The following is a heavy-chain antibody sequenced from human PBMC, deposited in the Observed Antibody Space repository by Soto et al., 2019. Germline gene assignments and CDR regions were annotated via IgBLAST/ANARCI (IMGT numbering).Heavy chain of an antibody. J-gene: IGHJ4*02. Sequence: QLQLQESGPGLVKPSETLSLTCTVSGGSISSSSYYWGWIRQPPGKGLEWIGSIYYSGSTYYNPSLKSRVTISVDTSKNQFSLKLSSVTAADTAVYYCARQRGLDRDETTVVTFHFDYWGQGTLVTVSS. CDR2: IYYSGST. V-gene: IGHV4-39*01. CDR1: GGSISSSSYY. CDR3: ARQRGLDRDETTVVTFHFDY. D-gene: IGHD4-17*01.